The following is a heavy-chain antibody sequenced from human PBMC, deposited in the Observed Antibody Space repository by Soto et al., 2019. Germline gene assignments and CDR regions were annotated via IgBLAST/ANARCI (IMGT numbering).Heavy chain of an antibody. CDR3: VKDTYYYDSSGYYIFDY. Sequence: QEQLVESGGGVVQPGRSLRLSCAASGLTFSRYGMHWVRQAPGKGLEWAAHISYDGSNKHYAESVKGRFTISRDSSKNTLYLQMNSLRAEDTAVYYCVKDTYYYDSSGYYIFDYCGQGTLVAVS. V-gene: IGHV3-30*18. D-gene: IGHD3-22*01. CDR1: GLTFSRYG. J-gene: IGHJ4*02. CDR2: ISYDGSNK.